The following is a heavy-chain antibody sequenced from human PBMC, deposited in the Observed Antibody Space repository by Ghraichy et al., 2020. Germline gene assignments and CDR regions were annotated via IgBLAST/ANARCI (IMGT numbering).Heavy chain of an antibody. D-gene: IGHD2-2*01. CDR2: IYTSGST. J-gene: IGHJ6*02. Sequence: SETLSLTCTVSSGSISSYYWSWIRQPSGKGLEWIGRIYTSGSTNYNPSLKSRVTMSVDTSKNQFSLKLSSVTAADTAVYYCARDLVGVTRRGNYYYYYGMDVWAKGPRSPSP. V-gene: IGHV4-4*07. CDR1: SGSISSYY. CDR3: ARDLVGVTRRGNYYYYYGMDV.